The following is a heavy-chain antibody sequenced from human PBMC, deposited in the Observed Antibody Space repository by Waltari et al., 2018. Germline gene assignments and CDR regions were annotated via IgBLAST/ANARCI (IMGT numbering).Heavy chain of an antibody. J-gene: IGHJ6*02. CDR1: GGSFSGYY. CDR2: INHSVST. V-gene: IGHV4-34*01. D-gene: IGHD3-10*01. Sequence: QVQLQQWGAGLLKPSETLSLTCAVYGGSFSGYYWSWIRQPPGKGLEWIGEINHSVSTTYNPSLKIRVTISVDTTKNQFSLKLSSVTAADTAVYYCAGILITMVRGERYYSGMDVWGQGTTVTVSS. CDR3: AGILITMVRGERYYSGMDV.